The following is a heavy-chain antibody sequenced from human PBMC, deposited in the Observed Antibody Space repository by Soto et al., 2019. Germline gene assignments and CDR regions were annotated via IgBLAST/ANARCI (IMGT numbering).Heavy chain of an antibody. CDR1: GGSISSSDW. J-gene: IGHJ5*02. D-gene: IGHD3-22*01. V-gene: IGHV4-4*02. CDR2: IYHSGST. Sequence: SETLSLTCAVSGGSISSSDWWSWVRQPPGKGLEWIGEIYHSGSTNYNPSLKSRVTISVDTSKNQFSLKLSSVTAADTAVYYCARHKDSSGPSGGWFDPWGQGTLFTVS. CDR3: ARHKDSSGPSGGWFDP.